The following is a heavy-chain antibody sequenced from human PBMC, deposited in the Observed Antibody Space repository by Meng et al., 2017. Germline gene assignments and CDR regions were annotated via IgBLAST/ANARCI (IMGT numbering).Heavy chain of an antibody. J-gene: IGHJ4*02. D-gene: IGHD5-18*01. Sequence: SETLSLTCTVSGGSISSYYWSWIRQPPGKGLEWIGYIYYSGSTNYNPSLKSRVTISVDTSKNQFSLKLSSVIAADTAVYYCARDRGGYSYGFLYYFDYWGQGTLVTVSS. CDR2: IYYSGST. CDR3: ARDRGGYSYGFLYYFDY. V-gene: IGHV4-59*01. CDR1: GGSISSYY.